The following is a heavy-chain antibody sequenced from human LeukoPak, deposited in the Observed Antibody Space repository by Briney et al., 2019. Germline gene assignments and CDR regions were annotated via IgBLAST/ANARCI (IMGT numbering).Heavy chain of an antibody. CDR1: GGSISSGSYY. D-gene: IGHD3-10*01. CDR2: IYTSGST. J-gene: IGHJ2*01. V-gene: IGHV4-61*02. CDR3: ASGKRLLWCGEPLHFDL. Sequence: SETLSLTCTVSGGSISSGSYYWSWIRQPAGKGLEWIVRIYTSGSTNYTPSLQNRVTLSVDTSKNQFYLNLSSGTAADSACDYWASGKRLLWCGEPLHFDLWGRGTLVTVCS.